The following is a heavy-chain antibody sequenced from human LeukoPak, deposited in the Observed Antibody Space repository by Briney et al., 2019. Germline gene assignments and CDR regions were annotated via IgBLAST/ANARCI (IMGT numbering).Heavy chain of an antibody. Sequence: GASVKVSCKASGFSFTNSGVQWVRQARGQRLGLIGWIVVGSGNTIYVQKFQERVTITRDMSTSTAYMELSSLRSEDTAVYYCAAAYIGGAMVTNAFDIWGQGTMVAVSS. CDR1: GFSFTNSG. J-gene: IGHJ3*02. V-gene: IGHV1-58*01. CDR3: AAAYIGGAMVTNAFDI. CDR2: IVVGSGNT. D-gene: IGHD5-18*01.